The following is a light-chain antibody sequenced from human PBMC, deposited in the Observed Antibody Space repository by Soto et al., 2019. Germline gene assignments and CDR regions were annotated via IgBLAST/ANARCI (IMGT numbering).Light chain of an antibody. J-gene: IGKJ1*01. V-gene: IGKV3-20*01. Sequence: EIVLTQSPGTLSLSPGERATLSCRASQSVSSSYLAWYQQKPGQAPRLLIYGASSRATGIPDRFSGSGSGTDFTLTISSLEPEDFALYYCQQYGSSPRTFGQGTKVEIK. CDR1: QSVSSSY. CDR2: GAS. CDR3: QQYGSSPRT.